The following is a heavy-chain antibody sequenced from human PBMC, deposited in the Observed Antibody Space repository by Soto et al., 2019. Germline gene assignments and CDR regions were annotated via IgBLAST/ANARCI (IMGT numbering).Heavy chain of an antibody. CDR1: GASISGFY. J-gene: IGHJ5*02. Sequence: SETLSLTYTVSGASISGFYWSWIRKSAGKGLEWIGRIYATGTTDYNPSLKSRVMMSVDTSKKQFSLKLRSVTAADTAVYYCVRDGTKTLRDWFDPWGQGISVTVSS. D-gene: IGHD1-1*01. CDR2: IYATGTT. V-gene: IGHV4-4*07. CDR3: VRDGTKTLRDWFDP.